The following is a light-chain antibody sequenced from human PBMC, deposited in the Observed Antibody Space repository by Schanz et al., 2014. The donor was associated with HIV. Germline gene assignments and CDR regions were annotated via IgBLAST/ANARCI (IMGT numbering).Light chain of an antibody. CDR1: QSVSSN. CDR2: DAS. V-gene: IGKV3-15*01. CDR3: QQRGDWPPFT. Sequence: EIVMTQSPATLSLSPGERATVSCRASQSVSSNLAWYQQKLGQAPRLLIYDASTRATGIPARFSGRGSGTEFTLTISSLQSEDLAVYYCQQRGDWPPFTFGGGTKVE. J-gene: IGKJ4*01.